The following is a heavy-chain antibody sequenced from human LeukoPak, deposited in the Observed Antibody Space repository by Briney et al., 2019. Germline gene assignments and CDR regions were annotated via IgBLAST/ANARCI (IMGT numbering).Heavy chain of an antibody. Sequence: QPGRSLRLCCAASGFTFSSYGMHWVRQATGKGLEWVAVISYDGSNKYYADSVKGRFTISRDNSKNTLYLQMNSLRAEDTAVYYCAKDRSGYVFDYWGQGTLVTVSS. CDR1: GFTFSSYG. V-gene: IGHV3-30*18. D-gene: IGHD5-12*01. CDR3: AKDRSGYVFDY. CDR2: ISYDGSNK. J-gene: IGHJ4*02.